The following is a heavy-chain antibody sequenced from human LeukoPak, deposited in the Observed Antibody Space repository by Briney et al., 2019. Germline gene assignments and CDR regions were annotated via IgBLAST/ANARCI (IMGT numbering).Heavy chain of an antibody. Sequence: GGSLRLSCAASGFTFSSYSMNWVRQAPGKGLEWVSYISSSSSTIYYADSVKGRFTISRDNAKNSLYLQMNSLRAEDTAVYYCARATDKNCSSTSCYTRGGYWGQGTLVTVSS. D-gene: IGHD2-2*02. CDR1: GFTFSSYS. CDR2: ISSSSSTI. V-gene: IGHV3-48*01. CDR3: ARATDKNCSSTSCYTRGGY. J-gene: IGHJ4*02.